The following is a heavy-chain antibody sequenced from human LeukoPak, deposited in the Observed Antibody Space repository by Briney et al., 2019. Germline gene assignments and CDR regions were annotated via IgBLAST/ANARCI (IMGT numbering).Heavy chain of an antibody. Sequence: PGGSLRLSCAVSGFTVSSNYMSWVRQAPGKGLEWVSVIYSGGSTYYADSVAGRFTISRDNSKNTLYLQMNSLRAEDTALYYCARALGITAATAIDYWGQGTLVTVSS. D-gene: IGHD6-25*01. CDR1: GFTVSSNY. J-gene: IGHJ4*02. CDR2: IYSGGST. CDR3: ARALGITAATAIDY. V-gene: IGHV3-53*01.